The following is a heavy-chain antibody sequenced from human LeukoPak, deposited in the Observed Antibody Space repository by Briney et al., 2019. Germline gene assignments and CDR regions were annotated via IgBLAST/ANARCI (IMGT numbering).Heavy chain of an antibody. J-gene: IGHJ3*02. Sequence: ASVKVSCKASGYTFTSYDINWVRQATGQGLELMGWMNPNSGNTGYAQKFQGRVTMARNTSISTAYMELSSLRSEDTAVYYCARGQPTVTRVDDAFDIWGQGTMVTVSS. CDR1: GYTFTSYD. CDR3: ARGQPTVTRVDDAFDI. CDR2: MNPNSGNT. V-gene: IGHV1-8*01. D-gene: IGHD4-17*01.